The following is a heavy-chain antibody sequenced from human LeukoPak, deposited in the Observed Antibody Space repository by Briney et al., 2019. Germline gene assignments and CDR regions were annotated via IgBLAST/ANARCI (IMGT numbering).Heavy chain of an antibody. V-gene: IGHV3-23*01. J-gene: IGHJ4*02. D-gene: IGHD3-10*01. Sequence: GGSLRLSCAASGFTFSSYAMSWVRQAPGKGLEWVSAISGSGGSTYYADSVKGRFTISRDNSKNTLYLQMNSLRAEDTAVYYCARSSYYYGSGSYYPTEYYFDYWGQGTLVTVSS. CDR1: GFTFSSYA. CDR2: ISGSGGST. CDR3: ARSSYYYGSGSYYPTEYYFDY.